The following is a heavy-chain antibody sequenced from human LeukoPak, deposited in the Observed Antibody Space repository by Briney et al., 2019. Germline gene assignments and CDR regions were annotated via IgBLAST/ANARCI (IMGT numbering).Heavy chain of an antibody. CDR1: GITLSNYG. V-gene: IGHV3-23*01. CDR2: ISDSGGST. Sequence: GGSLRLSCAVSGITLSNYGMSWVRQAPGKGLEWVAGISDSGGSTNYADSVKGRFTISRDNRKNPLYLQMNSLRAEDTAVYFCAKRGVVIRVILVGFHKEPYYFDSWGQGALVTVSS. CDR3: AKRGVVIRVILVGFHKEPYYFDS. D-gene: IGHD3-22*01. J-gene: IGHJ4*02.